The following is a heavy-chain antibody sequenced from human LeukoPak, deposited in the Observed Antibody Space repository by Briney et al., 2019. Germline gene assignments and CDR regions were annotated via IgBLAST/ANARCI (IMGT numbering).Heavy chain of an antibody. CDR3: AHSPLYYDSTYNWFDP. J-gene: IGHJ5*02. V-gene: IGHV2-5*02. CDR2: IYWDDDK. Sequence: SGPTLVKPTRTLTLTCTFSGFSLSTSGVGGGWIRQPPGKALEWLALIYWDDDKRYSPSLKSRLTITKDTSKNQVVLTMTNMDPVDTATYYCAHSPLYYDSTYNWFDPWGQGTLVTVSS. D-gene: IGHD3-22*01. CDR1: GFSLSTSGVG.